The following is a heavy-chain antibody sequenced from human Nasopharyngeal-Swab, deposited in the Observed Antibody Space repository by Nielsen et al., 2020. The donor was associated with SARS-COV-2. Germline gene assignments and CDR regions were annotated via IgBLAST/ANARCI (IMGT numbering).Heavy chain of an antibody. D-gene: IGHD5-18*01. CDR1: GFTFSSYS. CDR3: ARDLYSYGRHFDY. Sequence: GGFLRLSCAASGFTFSSYSMNWVRQAPGKGLEWVSSISSSSSYIYYADSVKGRFTISRDNAKNSLYLQMNSLRAEDTAVYYCARDLYSYGRHFDYWGQGTLVTVSS. CDR2: ISSSSSYI. J-gene: IGHJ4*02. V-gene: IGHV3-21*01.